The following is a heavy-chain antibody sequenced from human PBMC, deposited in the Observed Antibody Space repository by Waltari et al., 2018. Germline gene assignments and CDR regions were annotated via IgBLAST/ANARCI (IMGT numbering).Heavy chain of an antibody. CDR1: GLILRADG. Sequence: EVQLVESGGALVQPGGSLQLSCAASGLILRADGIHWVRQASGKGLEWVGRIRSRFTDDETAYAESVQGRFTISRDDSKNTAYLEMNSLKTDDTAVYYCIRPFEMGIDWGQGTQVTVSS. V-gene: IGHV3-73*01. CDR3: IRPFEMGID. CDR2: IRSRFTDDET. J-gene: IGHJ4*02. D-gene: IGHD7-27*01.